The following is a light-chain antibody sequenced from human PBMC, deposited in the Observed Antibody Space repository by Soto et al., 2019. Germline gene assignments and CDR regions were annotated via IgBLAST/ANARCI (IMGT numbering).Light chain of an antibody. CDR1: QSVSSN. Sequence: EIVMTQSPDTLSVSPGERATLSCRASQSVSSNLAWYQQKPAQAPRLLIYGASTRATGIPARFSGSGSGTEFTLTISSLQSEDFAVYYCQQYNNWPQTFGQGTKVEV. CDR3: QQYNNWPQT. CDR2: GAS. V-gene: IGKV3-15*01. J-gene: IGKJ1*01.